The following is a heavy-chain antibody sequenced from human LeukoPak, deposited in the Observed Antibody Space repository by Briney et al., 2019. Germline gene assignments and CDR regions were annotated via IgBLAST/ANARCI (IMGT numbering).Heavy chain of an antibody. J-gene: IGHJ4*02. Sequence: QPGGSLRLSCVASGFTLNTNAVSWVRQTPGKGLEWVAVIWYDGSNKYYADSVKGRFTISRDNSKNTLYLQMNSLRAEDTAVYYCAKDQHSSGWSPYPDYWGQGTLVTVSS. CDR1: GFTLNTNA. D-gene: IGHD6-19*01. V-gene: IGHV3-33*06. CDR3: AKDQHSSGWSPYPDY. CDR2: IWYDGSNK.